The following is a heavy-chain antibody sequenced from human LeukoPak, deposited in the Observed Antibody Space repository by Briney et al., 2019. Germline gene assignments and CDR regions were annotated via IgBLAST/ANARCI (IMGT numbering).Heavy chain of an antibody. J-gene: IGHJ4*02. Sequence: GGSLRLSCAISGLTVSSNHMSWVRQAPGKGLEWVSVIYGDDKTVYADSVKGRFTISRDNSKNTLYLQMNSLRAEDTAVYYCARGNVLLWFGDRPDYFDYWGQGTLVTVSS. CDR2: IYGDDKT. V-gene: IGHV3-66*02. D-gene: IGHD3-10*01. CDR1: GLTVSSNH. CDR3: ARGNVLLWFGDRPDYFDY.